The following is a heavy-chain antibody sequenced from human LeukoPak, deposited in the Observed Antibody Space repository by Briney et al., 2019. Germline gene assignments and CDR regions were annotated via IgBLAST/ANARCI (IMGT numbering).Heavy chain of an antibody. CDR3: ASDSPAKDAFDI. J-gene: IGHJ3*02. Sequence: GGSLRLSCAASGFTFSSYSMNWVRQAPGKGLEWVSSISSSSSYIYYADSVKGRFTISRDNAKNSLYLQMNSLRAGDTAVYYCASDSPAKDAFDIWGQGTMVTVSS. CDR1: GFTFSSYS. V-gene: IGHV3-21*01. CDR2: ISSSSSYI.